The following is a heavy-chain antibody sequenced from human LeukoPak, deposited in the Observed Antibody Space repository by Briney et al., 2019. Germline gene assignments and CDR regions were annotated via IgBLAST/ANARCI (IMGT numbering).Heavy chain of an antibody. D-gene: IGHD6-19*01. V-gene: IGHV1-69*04. CDR2: IIPILGIA. J-gene: IGHJ3*02. CDR3: ARDSYSSGWNAFDI. CDR1: GGTFSSYA. Sequence: GSSVKVSCKASGGTFSSYAISWVRQAPGQGLEWMGGIIPILGIANYAQKFQGRVTITADKSTSTAYMELSSLRSEDTAVYYCARDSYSSGWNAFDIWGQGTMVTVSS.